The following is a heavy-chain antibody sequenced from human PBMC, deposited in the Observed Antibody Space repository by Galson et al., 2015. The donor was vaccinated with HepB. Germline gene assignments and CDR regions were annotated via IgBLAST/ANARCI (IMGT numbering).Heavy chain of an antibody. V-gene: IGHV4-31*03. CDR1: GGSISSGGYY. J-gene: IGHJ4*02. Sequence: TLSLTCTVSGGSISSGGYYWSWIRQHPGKGLEWIGYINYSGSTYYNPSLKSRVTISVDTSKNQFSLKLSSVTAADTAVYYCARGGLVVTAMGGAFDYWGQGTLVTVSS. CDR3: ARGGLVVTAMGGAFDY. D-gene: IGHD2-21*02. CDR2: INYSGST.